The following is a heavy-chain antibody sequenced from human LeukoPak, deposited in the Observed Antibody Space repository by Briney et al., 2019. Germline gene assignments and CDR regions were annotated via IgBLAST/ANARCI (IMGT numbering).Heavy chain of an antibody. CDR3: HQLGTSDI. CDR2: IYSGGST. J-gene: IGHJ3*02. V-gene: IGHV3-66*01. CDR1: GFTVSNNY. Sequence: GGSLRLSCAVSGFTVSNNYMSWVRQAPGKGLEWVSVIYSGGSTYYANSVKGRFSISRDNSKNTVYLQMNSLRAEDTAVYYCHQLGTSDIWGQGTMVTVSS. D-gene: IGHD5-24*01.